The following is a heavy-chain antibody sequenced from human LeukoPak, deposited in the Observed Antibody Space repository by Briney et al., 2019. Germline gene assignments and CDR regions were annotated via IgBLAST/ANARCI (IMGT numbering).Heavy chain of an antibody. J-gene: IGHJ4*02. CDR2: ISGSGGST. CDR1: GFTFSSYG. D-gene: IGHD2-2*02. Sequence: GGSLRLSCAASGFTFSSYGMSWVRQAPGKGLEWVSAISGSGGSTYYADSVKGRFTISRDNSKNTLYLQMNSLRAEDTAVYYCVGSSTSCYNLCFDYWGQGTLVTVSS. CDR3: VGSSTSCYNLCFDY. V-gene: IGHV3-23*01.